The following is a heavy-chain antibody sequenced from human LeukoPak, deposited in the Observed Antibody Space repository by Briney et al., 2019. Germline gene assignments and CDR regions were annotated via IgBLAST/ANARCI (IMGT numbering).Heavy chain of an antibody. CDR3: AKDGCSSTSCYNDY. D-gene: IGHD2-2*02. J-gene: IGHJ4*02. CDR2: ISGSGDT. CDR1: GFAFVGNA. Sequence: PGGSLRLSCAASGFAFVGNAVTWVRQAPGKGLEWVSTISGSGDTYYADSVKGRFTISRDNSKNTLYLQMNSLRAEDTAVYYCAKDGCSSTSCYNDYWGQGTLVTVSS. V-gene: IGHV3-23*01.